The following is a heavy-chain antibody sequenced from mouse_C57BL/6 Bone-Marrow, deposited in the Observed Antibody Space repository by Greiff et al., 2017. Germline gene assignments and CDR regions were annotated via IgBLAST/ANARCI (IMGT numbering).Heavy chain of an antibody. CDR1: GYNFTGYW. V-gene: IGHV1-9*01. D-gene: IGHD3-2*02. CDR3: ARERLLDYAMDY. J-gene: IGHJ4*01. Sequence: QVQLQQSGAELMKPGASVKLSCKATGYNFTGYWIEWVKPRPGHGLEWIGEILPGSGSTNYNEKFKGKATFTADTSSNTAYMQLSILTTEDSAIYDGARERLLDYAMDYWGQGTSVTVSS. CDR2: ILPGSGST.